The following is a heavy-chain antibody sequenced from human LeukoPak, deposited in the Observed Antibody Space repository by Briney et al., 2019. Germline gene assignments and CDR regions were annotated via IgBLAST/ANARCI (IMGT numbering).Heavy chain of an antibody. CDR3: VKDTEDYFDY. CDR2: ISWNSGSI. V-gene: IGHV3-9*01. Sequence: GRSLRLSCAASGFTFDDYAMHWVRHAPGKGLEWVSGISWNSGSIGYADSVKGRFTISRDNAKNSLYLQMNSLRAEDTALYYCVKDTEDYFDYWGQGTLVTVSP. J-gene: IGHJ4*02. CDR1: GFTFDDYA.